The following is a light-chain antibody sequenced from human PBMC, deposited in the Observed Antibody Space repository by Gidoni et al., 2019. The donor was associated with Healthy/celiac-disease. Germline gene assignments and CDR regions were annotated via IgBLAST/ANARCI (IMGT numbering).Light chain of an antibody. Sequence: EIVLTPSPATLSLSPGERATLSCRASQSVSSYLAWYQQKPGQAPRLLIYDASNRATGIPARFSGSGSGTDFTLTISSLEPEDFAGYYCQQRSNWPRTFGQXTKVEIK. CDR3: QQRSNWPRT. CDR1: QSVSSY. CDR2: DAS. J-gene: IGKJ1*01. V-gene: IGKV3-11*01.